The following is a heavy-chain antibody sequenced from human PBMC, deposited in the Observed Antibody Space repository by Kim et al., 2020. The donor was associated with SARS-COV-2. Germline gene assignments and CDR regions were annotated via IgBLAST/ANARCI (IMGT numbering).Heavy chain of an antibody. Sequence: GGSLRLSCAASGFTFSSYGMHWVRQAPGKGLEWVAVIWYDVSNKYYADSVKGRFTISRDNSKNTLYLQMNSLRAEDTAVYYCARRYYDSSGYYTLERKGGVGKNYYYGMVVWGPGTTVTVSS. CDR1: GFTFSSYG. CDR2: IWYDVSNK. D-gene: IGHD3-22*01. J-gene: IGHJ6*02. V-gene: IGHV3-33*01. CDR3: ARRYYDSSGYYTLERKGGVGKNYYYGMVV.